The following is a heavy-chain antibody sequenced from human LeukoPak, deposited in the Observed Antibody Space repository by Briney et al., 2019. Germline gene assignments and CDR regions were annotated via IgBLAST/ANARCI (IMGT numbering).Heavy chain of an antibody. D-gene: IGHD3-10*01. Sequence: SQTLSLTCTVSGGSISSGGYYWSWIRQPPGKGLEWIGEINHSGSTNYNPSLKSRVTISVDTSKNQFSLKLSSVTAADTAVYYCASGGSGDYYFDYWGQGTLVTVSS. CDR2: INHSGST. J-gene: IGHJ4*02. CDR3: ASGGSGDYYFDY. V-gene: IGHV4-30-2*01. CDR1: GGSISSGGYY.